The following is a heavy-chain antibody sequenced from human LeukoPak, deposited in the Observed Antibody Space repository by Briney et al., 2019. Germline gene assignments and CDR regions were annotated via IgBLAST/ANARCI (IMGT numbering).Heavy chain of an antibody. Sequence: SVKVSCKASGGTFSSYAISWVRQAPGQGLEWMGRIIPILGIANYAQKFQGRVTITADKSTSTAYMELSSLRSEDTAVYYCARALRYYGSGSVYWGQGTLVTVSS. CDR2: IIPILGIA. J-gene: IGHJ4*02. CDR3: ARALRYYGSGSVY. D-gene: IGHD3-10*01. V-gene: IGHV1-69*04. CDR1: GGTFSSYA.